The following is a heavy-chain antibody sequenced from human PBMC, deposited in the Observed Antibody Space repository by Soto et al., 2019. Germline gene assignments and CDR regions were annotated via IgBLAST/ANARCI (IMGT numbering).Heavy chain of an antibody. J-gene: IGHJ4*01. CDR1: GFTFSSYG. V-gene: IGHV3-30*18. Sequence: QVQLVESGGGVVQPGRSLRLSCAASGFTFSSYGMHWVRQAPGKGLEWVAFISYDGSNEYYADSVKGRFTISRDNSKNTLYLQMNSLRAEDTAVYYCAKRVGYSSSWLLDYWGQEPWSPSPQ. D-gene: IGHD6-13*01. CDR3: AKRVGYSSSWLLDY. CDR2: ISYDGSNE.